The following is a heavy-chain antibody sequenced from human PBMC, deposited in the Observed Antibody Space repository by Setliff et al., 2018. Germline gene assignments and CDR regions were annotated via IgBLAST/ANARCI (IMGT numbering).Heavy chain of an antibody. D-gene: IGHD5-12*01. CDR1: GYTFTNHY. Sequence: ASVKVSCKASGYTFTNHYMHWVRQAPGQGLEWMGMINPGGGSTTYAQKFQGRVTMTRDTSTSTVYMELSSLTSADTAIYYCTRGPGPWVVVAMPFDCWGQGTLVTVSS. V-gene: IGHV1-46*01. CDR2: INPGGGST. J-gene: IGHJ4*02. CDR3: TRGPGPWVVVAMPFDC.